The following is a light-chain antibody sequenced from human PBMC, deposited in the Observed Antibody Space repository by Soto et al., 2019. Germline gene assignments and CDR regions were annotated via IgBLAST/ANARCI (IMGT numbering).Light chain of an antibody. CDR2: GAS. CDR3: QQYASPPLT. V-gene: IGKV3-20*01. CDR1: QSVGRNY. J-gene: IGKJ4*01. Sequence: EIVLTQSPGTLSLSPGERATLSCRASQSVGRNYLAWYQQKPGQAPRLLIYGASSRATGIPDRFSGSGSGTDFTLTFSRLEPEDFAVYYCQQYASPPLTFGGGTRVEIK.